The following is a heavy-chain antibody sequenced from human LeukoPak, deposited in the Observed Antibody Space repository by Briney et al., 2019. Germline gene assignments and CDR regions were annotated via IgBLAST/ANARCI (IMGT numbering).Heavy chain of an antibody. V-gene: IGHV4-34*01. CDR3: ARHPFNFYGSGTHLNYFDY. J-gene: IGHJ4*02. Sequence: PSETLSLTCAVYGGSFSGYYWSWIRQPPGKGLEWIGEINHSGSTNYNPSLKSRVTISVDTSKNQFSLKLSSVTAADTAVYYCARHPFNFYGSGTHLNYFDYWVQGTLVTVSS. CDR1: GGSFSGYY. CDR2: INHSGST. D-gene: IGHD3-10*01.